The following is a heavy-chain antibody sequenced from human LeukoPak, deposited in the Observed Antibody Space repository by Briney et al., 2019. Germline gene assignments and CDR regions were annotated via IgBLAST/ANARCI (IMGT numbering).Heavy chain of an antibody. CDR3: ARSPNDAFDI. CDR2: IYYSGST. CDR1: GGSISSYY. Sequence: SETLSLTCTASGGSISSYYWSWILQPPGKGLEWIGYIYYSGSTNYNPSLKSRVTISVDTSKNQFSLKLSSVTAADTAVYYCARSPNDAFDIWGQGTMVTVSS. J-gene: IGHJ3*02. V-gene: IGHV4-59*01.